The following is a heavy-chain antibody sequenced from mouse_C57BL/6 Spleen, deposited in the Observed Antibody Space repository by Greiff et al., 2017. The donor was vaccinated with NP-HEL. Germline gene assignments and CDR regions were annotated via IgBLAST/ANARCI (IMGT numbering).Heavy chain of an antibody. J-gene: IGHJ3*01. CDR3: ARRDYSNYGFAY. Sequence: EVQLQQSGPELVKPGASVKIPCKASGYTFTDYNMDWVKQSHGKSLEWIGVINPNNGGTIYNQKFKGKATLTVDKSSSTAYMLLRSLTSEDTAVYYCARRDYSNYGFAYWGQGTLVTVSA. V-gene: IGHV1-18*01. CDR2: INPNNGGT. D-gene: IGHD2-5*01. CDR1: GYTFTDYN.